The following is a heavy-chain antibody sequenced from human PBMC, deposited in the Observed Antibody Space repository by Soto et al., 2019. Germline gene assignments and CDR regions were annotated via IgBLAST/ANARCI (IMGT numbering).Heavy chain of an antibody. D-gene: IGHD5-18*01. CDR2: INAGNGNT. Sequence: PSVKVSCKASGYTFTSYAMHWVRQAPGQRLEWMGWINAGNGNTKYSQKFQGRVTITRDTSASTAYMELSSLRSEDTGVYYCARDPGYSYGYNWGQGTLVTLSS. J-gene: IGHJ4*02. CDR1: GYTFTSYA. CDR3: ARDPGYSYGYN. V-gene: IGHV1-3*01.